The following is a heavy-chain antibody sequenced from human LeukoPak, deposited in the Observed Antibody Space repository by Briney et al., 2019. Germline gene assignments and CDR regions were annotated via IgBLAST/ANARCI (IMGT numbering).Heavy chain of an antibody. J-gene: IGHJ4*02. CDR2: ICGGGGST. CDR1: GFTFSSYA. V-gene: IGHV3-23*01. Sequence: GGSLRLSCAASGFTFSSYAMSWVRQAPGKGLEWVSAICGGGGSTYYAGSVRGRFTTSRDTTKTTLYLQINILRAETTAVYYCAKACSGYGVRIGFDYWGQGTMVTVSS. CDR3: AKACSGYGVRIGFDY. D-gene: IGHD5-12*01.